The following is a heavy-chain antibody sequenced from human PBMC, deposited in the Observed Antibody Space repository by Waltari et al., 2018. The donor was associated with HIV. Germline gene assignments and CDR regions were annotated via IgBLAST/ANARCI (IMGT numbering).Heavy chain of an antibody. J-gene: IGHJ4*02. CDR2: IKSKADGGTT. CDR1: GFTFSHAW. D-gene: IGHD3-22*01. Sequence: EVQLVESGGDLVKPGGCLRLSCAASGFTFSHAWMSWVRQAPGKGPEWVGRIKSKADGGTTDYAAPVKGRITISRDDSKNTLYLQMNSLRFEDTAVYYCTTDEFYYGNSGYFDYWGQGTLVTVS. V-gene: IGHV3-15*05. CDR3: TTDEFYYGNSGYFDY.